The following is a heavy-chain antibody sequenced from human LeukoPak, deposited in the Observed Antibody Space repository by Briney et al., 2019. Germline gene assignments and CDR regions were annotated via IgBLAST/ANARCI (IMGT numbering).Heavy chain of an antibody. CDR2: ISGSGGST. CDR3: AKSPITGTTPTPRGDY. V-gene: IGHV3-23*01. CDR1: GFTFSSYA. D-gene: IGHD1-7*01. Sequence: GGSLRLSCAASGFTFSSYAMSWVRHAPGKGLERVSAISGSGGSTYYADSVKGRFTISRDNSKNTLYLQMNSLRAEDTAVYYCAKSPITGTTPTPRGDYWGQGTLVTVSS. J-gene: IGHJ4*02.